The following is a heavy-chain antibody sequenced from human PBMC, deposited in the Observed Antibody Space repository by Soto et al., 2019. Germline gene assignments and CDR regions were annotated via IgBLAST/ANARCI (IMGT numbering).Heavy chain of an antibody. V-gene: IGHV4-31*03. Sequence: QVQLQESGPGLVKPSQTLSLTCTVSGGSISSGGYYWSWISQHPGNGLEWIGYIYYSGSTYYNPSLKSRVTISVDTSKNQFSLRLSSVTAADTAVYYCARGYSSSSRIYYYYGMDVWGQGTTVTVSS. CDR3: ARGYSSSSRIYYYYGMDV. CDR1: GGSISSGGYY. CDR2: IYYSGST. J-gene: IGHJ6*02. D-gene: IGHD6-6*01.